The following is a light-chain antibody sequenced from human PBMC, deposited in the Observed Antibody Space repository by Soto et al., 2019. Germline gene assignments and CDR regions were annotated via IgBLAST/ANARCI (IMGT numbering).Light chain of an antibody. CDR1: QSFSSY. CDR2: AAS. Sequence: DIQMTQSPSSLSASVGDRVTLTCRTSQSFSSYLDWYQQKPGKAPKLLIYAASSLQSGVPSRLSGSGSGTEFSLTISSLQPDDFGTYYCQCYSSYPWTFGQGTKVDIK. V-gene: IGKV1-39*02. CDR3: QCYSSYPWT. J-gene: IGKJ1*01.